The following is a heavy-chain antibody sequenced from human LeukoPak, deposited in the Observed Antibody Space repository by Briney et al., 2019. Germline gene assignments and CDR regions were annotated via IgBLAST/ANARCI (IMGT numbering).Heavy chain of an antibody. CDR2: ISGSGDTT. D-gene: IGHD4-17*01. J-gene: IGHJ4*02. V-gene: IGHV3-23*01. CDR3: AKERRPNTVTSDY. CDR1: GFTFSSYA. Sequence: PGGSLRLSCAASGFTFSSYAMSWVRQAPGKGLEWVSTISGSGDTTYYADSVKGRFTISRDNFKNMLYLQMNSLRAEDTAVYYCAKERRPNTVTSDYWGQGTLVTVSS.